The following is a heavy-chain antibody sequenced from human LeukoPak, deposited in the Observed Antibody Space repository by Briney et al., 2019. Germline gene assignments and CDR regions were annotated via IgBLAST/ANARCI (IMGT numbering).Heavy chain of an antibody. CDR1: GFTFSDYY. V-gene: IGHV3-11*01. D-gene: IGHD2-15*01. J-gene: IGHJ3*02. CDR3: ARDKGCSGGSCYSTDAFDI. Sequence: GGSLRLSCAAPGFTFSDYYMSWIRQGPGKGLEWVSYISSSGSTIYYADSVKGRFTISRDNAKNSLYLQMNSLRAEDTAVYYCARDKGCSGGSCYSTDAFDIWGQGTMVTVSS. CDR2: ISSSGSTI.